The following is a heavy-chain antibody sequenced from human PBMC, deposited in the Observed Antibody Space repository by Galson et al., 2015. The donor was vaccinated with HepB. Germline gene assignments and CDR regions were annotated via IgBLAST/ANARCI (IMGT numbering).Heavy chain of an antibody. CDR3: ARARGRFTATDAFDI. V-gene: IGHV6-1*01. Sequence: CAISGDSVSSKSAAWNWIRQSPSRGLEWLGRTYYRSKWNNDYAVSVQSRITINPDTSKNQFSLQLNSVTPEDTAVYYCARARGRFTATDAFDIWGQGTMVTVSS. CDR1: GDSVSSKSAA. D-gene: IGHD1-26*01. J-gene: IGHJ3*02. CDR2: TYYRSKWNN.